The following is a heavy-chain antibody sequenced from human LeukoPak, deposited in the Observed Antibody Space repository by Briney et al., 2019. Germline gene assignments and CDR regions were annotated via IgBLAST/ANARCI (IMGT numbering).Heavy chain of an antibody. Sequence: PSETLSLTCTVSGGSISSYYWSWIRQPAGKGLEWIGRIYPSGSTNYTPSLKSRITMSIDTSKNQFSLKLSSVTAADTAVYFCASSPLYDVLTGHYRPAYFFDYWGQGTLVSVSS. CDR2: IYPSGST. CDR1: GGSISSYY. CDR3: ASSPLYDVLTGHYRPAYFFDY. J-gene: IGHJ4*02. D-gene: IGHD3-9*01. V-gene: IGHV4-4*07.